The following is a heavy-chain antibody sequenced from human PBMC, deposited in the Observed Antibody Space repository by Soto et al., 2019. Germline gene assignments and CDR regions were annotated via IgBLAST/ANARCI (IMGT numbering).Heavy chain of an antibody. CDR3: AKGAVAGTFDYYYMDV. Sequence: GGSLRLSCAASGFTFSSYGMHWVRQAPGKGLEWVAVISYDGSNKYYADSVKGRFTISRDNSKNTLYLQMNSLRAEDTAVYYCAKGAVAGTFDYYYMDVWGKGTTVTVSS. CDR1: GFTFSSYG. CDR2: ISYDGSNK. D-gene: IGHD6-19*01. V-gene: IGHV3-30*18. J-gene: IGHJ6*03.